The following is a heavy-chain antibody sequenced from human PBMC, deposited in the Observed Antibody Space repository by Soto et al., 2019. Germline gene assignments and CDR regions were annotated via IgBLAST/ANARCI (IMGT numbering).Heavy chain of an antibody. CDR1: GYIFTSYW. CDR2: IYPVDSDT. J-gene: IGHJ3*02. V-gene: IGHV5-51*01. Sequence: GESLKIFVTSSGYIFTSYWIGWVRQMTGKGLEWMGIIYPVDSDTRYSPSFQGQVTISADKSISTAYLHWSSLKASDTAMYYCARLPAYYSDSSGGAFDISRQGTMVTVPS. D-gene: IGHD3-22*01. CDR3: ARLPAYYSDSSGGAFDI.